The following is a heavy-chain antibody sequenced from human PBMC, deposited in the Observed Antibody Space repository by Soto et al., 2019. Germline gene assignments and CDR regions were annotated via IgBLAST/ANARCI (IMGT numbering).Heavy chain of an antibody. J-gene: IGHJ4*02. Sequence: ASVKVSCKASGGTFSSYTISWVRQAPGQGLEWMGRINPINGIANYAQKFQGRVTITRDTSASTAYMELSSLRSEDTAVYYCARDRGLAALGYWGQGTLVTVSS. D-gene: IGHD6-13*01. CDR3: ARDRGLAALGY. CDR2: INPINGIA. CDR1: GGTFSSYT. V-gene: IGHV1-69*04.